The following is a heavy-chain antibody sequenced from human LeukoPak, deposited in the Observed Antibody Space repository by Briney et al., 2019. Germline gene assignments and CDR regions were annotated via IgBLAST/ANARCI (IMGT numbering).Heavy chain of an antibody. V-gene: IGHV1-8*03. D-gene: IGHD2-15*01. Sequence: ASVKVSCKASGYTFTSYGISWVRQAPGQGLEWMGWMNPNSGNTGYAQKFQGRVTITRNTSISTAYMELSSLRSEDTAVYYCARGGCSGGSCYEINWFDPWGQGTLVTVSS. CDR1: GYTFTSYG. J-gene: IGHJ5*02. CDR3: ARGGCSGGSCYEINWFDP. CDR2: MNPNSGNT.